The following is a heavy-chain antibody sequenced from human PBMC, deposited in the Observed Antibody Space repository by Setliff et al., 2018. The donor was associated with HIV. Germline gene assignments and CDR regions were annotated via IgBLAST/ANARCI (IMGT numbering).Heavy chain of an antibody. CDR1: GGSISSHY. CDR2: IYYSGST. CDR3: ARGVVDYDFWSGSGDYYYMDV. D-gene: IGHD3-3*01. V-gene: IGHV4-59*11. Sequence: KASETLSLTCTVSGGSISSHYWSWIRQPPGKGLEWIGYIYYSGSTNYNPSLKSRVTMSIDTSKNQFSLKMSSVTAADTAVYYCARGVVDYDFWSGSGDYYYMDVWGKGTTVTVSS. J-gene: IGHJ6*03.